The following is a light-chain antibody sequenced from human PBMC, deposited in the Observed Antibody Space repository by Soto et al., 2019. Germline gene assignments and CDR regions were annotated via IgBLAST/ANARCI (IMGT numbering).Light chain of an antibody. CDR1: QSVGRSH. CDR3: QHYGSSPFN. V-gene: IGKV3-20*01. CDR2: GAS. J-gene: IGKJ3*01. Sequence: EIVLTQSPGTLSLSPGERATLSCRASQSVGRSHLAWYQQKPGQAPRLLIHGASSSATGIPDRFSGSGSGTDFTLTISRLEPEDVAVYYCQHYGSSPFNFGPGTKVDIK.